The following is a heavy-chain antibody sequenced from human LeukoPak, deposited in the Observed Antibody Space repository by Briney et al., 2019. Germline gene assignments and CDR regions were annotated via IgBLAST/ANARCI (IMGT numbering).Heavy chain of an antibody. Sequence: SVKVSCKASGGTFSSYAISWVRQAPGQGLEWMGRITPIFGTANYAQKFQGRVTITTDESTSTAYMELSSLRSEDTAVYHCARDRDFWSGYLFDYWGQGTLVTVSS. J-gene: IGHJ4*02. D-gene: IGHD3-3*01. CDR1: GGTFSSYA. CDR2: ITPIFGTA. CDR3: ARDRDFWSGYLFDY. V-gene: IGHV1-69*05.